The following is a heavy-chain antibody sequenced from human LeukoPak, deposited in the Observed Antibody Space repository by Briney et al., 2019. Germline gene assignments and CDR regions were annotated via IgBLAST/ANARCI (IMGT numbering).Heavy chain of an antibody. D-gene: IGHD6-19*01. CDR1: GYTFTGYY. CDR3: ARVPNSSGWPYFDY. J-gene: IGHJ4*02. Sequence: ASVKVSCKASGYTFTGYYMHWVRQAPGQGLEWMGWNNPNSGGTNYAQKFQGRVTMTRDTSISTAYMELSRLRSDDTAVYYCARVPNSSGWPYFDYWGQGTLVTVSS. V-gene: IGHV1-2*02. CDR2: NNPNSGGT.